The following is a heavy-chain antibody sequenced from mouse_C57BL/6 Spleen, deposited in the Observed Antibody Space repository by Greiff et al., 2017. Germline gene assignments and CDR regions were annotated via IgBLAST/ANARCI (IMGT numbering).Heavy chain of an antibody. J-gene: IGHJ4*01. CDR1: GYTFTDYY. V-gene: IGHV1-26*01. Sequence: EVQLQQSGPELVKPGASVKISCKASGYTFTDYYMNWVKQSHGKSLEWIGDINPNNGGTSYNQKFKGKATLTVDKSSSTAYMELRSLTSEDSAVYYCASPSNLLYAMDYWGQGTSVTVSS. CDR3: ASPSNLLYAMDY. D-gene: IGHD4-1*01. CDR2: INPNNGGT.